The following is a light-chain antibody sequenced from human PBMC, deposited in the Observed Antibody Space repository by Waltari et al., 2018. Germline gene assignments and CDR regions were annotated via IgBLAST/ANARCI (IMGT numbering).Light chain of an antibody. Sequence: QSALTQPASMSGSPGQSITISCTGTSTDFGTYNVVSCYQHHPGKAPKLIIYEVRKRPSGISDRFSGSMSGSTASLTISRLQAEDEAEYYCCSFAGNSYVFGTGTKVTVL. CDR2: EVR. J-gene: IGLJ1*01. CDR1: STDFGTYNV. CDR3: CSFAGNSYV. V-gene: IGLV2-23*02.